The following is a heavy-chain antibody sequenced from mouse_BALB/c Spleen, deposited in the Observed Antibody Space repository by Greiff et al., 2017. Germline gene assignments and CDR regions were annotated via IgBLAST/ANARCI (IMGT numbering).Heavy chain of an antibody. CDR2: ISSGGSYT. J-gene: IGHJ4*01. V-gene: IGHV5-6*01. CDR3: TRVSYYAMDY. CDR1: GFTFSSYG. Sequence: EVKLMESGGDLVKPGGSLKLSCAASGFTFSSYGMSWVRQTPDKRLEWVATISSGGSYTYYPDSVKGRFTISRDNAKNTLYLQMSSLKSEDTAMYYCTRVSYYAMDYWGQGTSVTVSS.